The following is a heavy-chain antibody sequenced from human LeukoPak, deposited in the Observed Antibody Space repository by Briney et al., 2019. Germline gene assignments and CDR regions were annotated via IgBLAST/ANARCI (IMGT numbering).Heavy chain of an antibody. J-gene: IGHJ4*02. CDR2: IDYSGSN. CDR3: ARDGRLGGIDF. D-gene: IGHD1-26*01. V-gene: IGHV4-59*01. Sequence: KSSDTLSLTCTVSGGSLSSYYWTWIRQPPARGLEWIGCIDYSGSNNFNTSLMSRVTLSVDSSNSQFSLNLTSVTAADTAVYYCARDGRLGGIDFWGQGALVTVS. CDR1: GGSLSSYY.